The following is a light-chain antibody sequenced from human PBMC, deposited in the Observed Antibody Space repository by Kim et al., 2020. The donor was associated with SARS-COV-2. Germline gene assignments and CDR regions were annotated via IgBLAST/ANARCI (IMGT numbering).Light chain of an antibody. V-gene: IGLV3-21*04. CDR3: QVWDATSDDRV. CDR2: SDS. J-gene: IGLJ3*02. CDR1: NIGRNG. Sequence: ASGETARITCGRDNIGRNGVHWYQRKAGHAHVLLIQSDSVRPSGNPGRFSGSNSGDTAALTIFRVEAGDEAEYYCQVWDATSDDRVFGGGNKLAVL.